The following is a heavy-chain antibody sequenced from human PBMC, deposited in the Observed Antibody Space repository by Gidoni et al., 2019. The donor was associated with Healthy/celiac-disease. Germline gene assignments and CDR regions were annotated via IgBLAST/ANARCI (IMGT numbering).Heavy chain of an antibody. CDR3: AREHPGIAVAGTWTGYDY. V-gene: IGHV4-4*07. CDR2: IYTSGST. J-gene: IGHJ4*02. D-gene: IGHD6-19*01. Sequence: QVQLQESGPGLVKPSETLSLTCTVSGGPLSSYYWSWIRQPAGKGLEWIGRIYTSGSTTYNPSLKSRVTMSVETSKNQFSLKLSSVTAADTAVYYCAREHPGIAVAGTWTGYDYWGQGTLVTVSS. CDR1: GGPLSSYY.